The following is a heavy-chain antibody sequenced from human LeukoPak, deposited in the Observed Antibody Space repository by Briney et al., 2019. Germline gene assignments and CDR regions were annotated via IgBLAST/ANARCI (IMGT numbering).Heavy chain of an antibody. D-gene: IGHD6-13*01. CDR2: IWHDGSDK. Sequence: PGGSLRLSCAASGLTFSSYTMNWVRQAPGKGLEWVAVIWHDGSDKYYPDSVKGRFTISRDNSKNTLYLQMNSLRDEDTAVYYCARDRADPYYFDYWGQGTLVTVSS. J-gene: IGHJ4*02. CDR1: GLTFSSYT. CDR3: ARDRADPYYFDY. V-gene: IGHV3-33*08.